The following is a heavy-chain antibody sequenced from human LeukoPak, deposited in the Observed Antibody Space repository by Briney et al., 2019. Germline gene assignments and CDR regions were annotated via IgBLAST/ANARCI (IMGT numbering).Heavy chain of an antibody. Sequence: ASVKVSCKASGYTFTSYGISWVRQAPGQGLEWMGWISAYNGNTNYAQKLQGRVTMTTDTSTSTAYMELRSLRSEDTAVYYCARVPLVVPAATNNWFDPWGQGTLVTVSS. CDR1: GYTFTSYG. D-gene: IGHD2-2*01. CDR3: ARVPLVVPAATNNWFDP. CDR2: ISAYNGNT. V-gene: IGHV1-18*01. J-gene: IGHJ5*02.